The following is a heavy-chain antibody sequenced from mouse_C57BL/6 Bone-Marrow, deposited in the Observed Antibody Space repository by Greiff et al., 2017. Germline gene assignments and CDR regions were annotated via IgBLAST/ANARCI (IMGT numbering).Heavy chain of an antibody. CDR1: GYTFTSYW. V-gene: IGHV1-55*01. J-gene: IGHJ4*01. CDR2: IYPGSGST. Sequence: VQLKQPGAELVKPGASVTMSCKASGYTFTSYWITWVKQRPGQGLEWIGDIYPGSGSTNYNEKFKSKATLTVDTSSSTAYMQLSSLTSEDSAVYYCARRGDYYAMDYWGQGTSVTVSS. CDR3: ARRGDYYAMDY. D-gene: IGHD3-3*01.